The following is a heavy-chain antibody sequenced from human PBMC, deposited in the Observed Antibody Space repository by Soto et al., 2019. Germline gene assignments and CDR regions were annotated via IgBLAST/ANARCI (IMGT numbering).Heavy chain of an antibody. D-gene: IGHD5-12*01. Sequence: ASVKVSCKASGYTFTSYDINWVRQATGQGLEWMGWMNPNSGNTGYAQKFQGRVTMTRNTSISTAYMELSSLRSEDTAVYYCASSARRRSRWLQSSDAFDIWGKGTMVTVSS. V-gene: IGHV1-8*01. CDR1: GYTFTSYD. CDR2: MNPNSGNT. CDR3: ASSARRRSRWLQSSDAFDI. J-gene: IGHJ3*02.